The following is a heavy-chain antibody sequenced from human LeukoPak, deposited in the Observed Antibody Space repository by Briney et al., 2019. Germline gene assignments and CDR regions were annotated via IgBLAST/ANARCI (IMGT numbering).Heavy chain of an antibody. V-gene: IGHV1-2*06. D-gene: IGHD3-22*01. J-gene: IGHJ6*02. Sequence: ASVKVSCKASGCTFSGYYMHWVRQAPGQGLEWMGRINPNSGGTNYAQKFQGRVTMTKDKSISTAYMKLSRLRSDDTAVYYYASIQADYDSSGYSPYGMDVWGQGTTATVSS. CDR2: INPNSGGT. CDR3: ASIQADYDSSGYSPYGMDV. CDR1: GCTFSGYY.